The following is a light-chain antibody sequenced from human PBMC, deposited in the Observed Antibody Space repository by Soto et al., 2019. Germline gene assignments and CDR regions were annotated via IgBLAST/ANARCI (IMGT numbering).Light chain of an antibody. V-gene: IGLV1-40*01. Sequence: QSALTQPPSVSGAPGQRVTISCTGSSSNIGAPYDVQWYQQLPGTAPRLIMYGKNNRPSGVPDRFSVSKSGTSASLAITGLQAEDEADYYCQSFDSSLSGYVFGTGTKLTVL. CDR3: QSFDSSLSGYV. CDR2: GKN. J-gene: IGLJ1*01. CDR1: SSNIGAPYD.